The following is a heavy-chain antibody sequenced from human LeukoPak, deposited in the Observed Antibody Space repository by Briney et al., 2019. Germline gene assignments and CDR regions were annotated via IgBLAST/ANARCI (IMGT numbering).Heavy chain of an antibody. D-gene: IGHD1-26*01. CDR3: ARDLIVGANHDAFDI. J-gene: IGHJ3*02. CDR2: IYSGGST. V-gene: IGHV3-53*01. Sequence: GGSLRLSCAASGFTVSSSHMSWVRQAPGKGLEWVSLIYSGGSTYYADSVKGRFTISRDNSKNTLYLQMNSLRAEDTAVYYCARDLIVGANHDAFDIWGQGTMVTVSS. CDR1: GFTVSSSH.